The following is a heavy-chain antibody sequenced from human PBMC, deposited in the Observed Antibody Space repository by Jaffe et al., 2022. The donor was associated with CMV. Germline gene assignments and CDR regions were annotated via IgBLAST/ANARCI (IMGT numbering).Heavy chain of an antibody. CDR1: GGSISSGGYY. CDR3: ARSRAAGRNYYYYGMDV. CDR2: IYYSGST. V-gene: IGHV4-31*03. J-gene: IGHJ6*02. Sequence: QVQLQESGPGLVKPSQTLSLTCTVSGGSISSGGYYWSWIRQHPGKGLEWIGYIYYSGSTYYNPSLKSRVTISVDTSKNQFSLKLSSVTAADTAVYYCARSRAAGRNYYYYGMDVWGQGTTVTVSS. D-gene: IGHD6-13*01.